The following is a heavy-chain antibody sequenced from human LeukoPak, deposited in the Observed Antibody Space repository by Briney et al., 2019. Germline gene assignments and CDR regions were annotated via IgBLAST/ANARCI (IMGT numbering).Heavy chain of an antibody. D-gene: IGHD5-24*01. CDR2: IYPGGSDT. V-gene: IGHV5-51*01. Sequence: KPGESLKISCKRLGYDFSTYWNACVRQRPGKGLEWMGIIYPGGSDTRYDPSFQGQVTISADRSTSTAYLQWSSLRASDTAMYYCARASRDGYNQNFDHWGQGTLVTVSS. J-gene: IGHJ4*02. CDR3: ARASRDGYNQNFDH. CDR1: GYDFSTYW.